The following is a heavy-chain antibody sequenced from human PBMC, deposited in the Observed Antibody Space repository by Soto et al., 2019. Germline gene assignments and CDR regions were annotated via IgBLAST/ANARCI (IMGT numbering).Heavy chain of an antibody. V-gene: IGHV3-23*01. D-gene: IGHD1-26*01. J-gene: IGHJ6*02. CDR2: IGDSGAST. CDR1: GFSFSSFA. CDR3: AIGVELVV. Sequence: EVLLLESGGGLVQPGGSLRLSCEASGFSFSSFAMNWVRQAPGKGLEWVSAIGDSGASTYYADSVKGRFTISRDNSRSTLYLHLSSRRAENTAVYYCAIGVELVVWGYGTTVTVSS.